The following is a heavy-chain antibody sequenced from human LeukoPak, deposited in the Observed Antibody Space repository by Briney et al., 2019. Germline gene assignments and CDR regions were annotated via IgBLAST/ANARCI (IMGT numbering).Heavy chain of an antibody. Sequence: SGTLSLTCAVYGGSFSGYYWCWIRQPPGKGLEWVGVIYHSGSTNYTPSLKSGAAISVGTSRNQFSLNLSSETAADTAVDYCARREGDTSMVGSFDYWGQGTLVTVSS. CDR2: IYHSGST. J-gene: IGHJ4*02. V-gene: IGHV4-34*01. CDR3: ARREGDTSMVGSFDY. CDR1: GGSFSGYY. D-gene: IGHD5-18*01.